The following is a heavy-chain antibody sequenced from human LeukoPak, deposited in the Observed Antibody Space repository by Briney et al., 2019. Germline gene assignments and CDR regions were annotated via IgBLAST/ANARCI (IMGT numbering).Heavy chain of an antibody. CDR1: GGTFSSYA. D-gene: IGHD2-2*01. V-gene: IGHV1-69*13. CDR2: IIPIFGTA. CDR3: ARGEYRLLHFDY. J-gene: IGHJ4*02. Sequence: GASVKVSCKASGGTFSSYAISWVRQAPGQGLEWMGGIIPIFGTANYAQKFQGRVTITADESTSTAYMELSSLRSEDTAVYYCARGEYRLLHFDYWGQGTLVTVSS.